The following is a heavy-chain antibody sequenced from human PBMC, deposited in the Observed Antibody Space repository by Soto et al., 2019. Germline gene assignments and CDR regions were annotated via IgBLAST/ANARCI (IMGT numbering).Heavy chain of an antibody. V-gene: IGHV3-66*01. D-gene: IGHD4-17*01. J-gene: IGHJ3*01. CDR3: AGDSTDGDFVDAFDV. CDR2: IYSGGTT. CDR1: GFSVSINY. Sequence: ELQLVESGGGLVQPGGSLRLSCAASGFSVSINYVNWVRQAPGKGLEWVSVIYSGGTTHYADSVNGRFTISRDTSKNTLYLQMTSLRVEDTAVYYCAGDSTDGDFVDAFDVWGQGTMVTVSS.